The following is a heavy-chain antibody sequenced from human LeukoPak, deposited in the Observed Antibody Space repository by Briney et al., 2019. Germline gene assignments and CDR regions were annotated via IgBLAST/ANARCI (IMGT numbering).Heavy chain of an antibody. CDR2: IIPIFGTA. Sequence: SVKVSCKASGYTFTSYAISWVRQAPGQGLEWMGGIIPIFGTANYAQKFQGRVTITADKSTSTAYMELSSLRSEDTAVYYCARENYYDSSGYLDYWGQGTLVTVSS. CDR3: ARENYYDSSGYLDY. CDR1: GYTFTSYA. J-gene: IGHJ4*02. V-gene: IGHV1-69*06. D-gene: IGHD3-22*01.